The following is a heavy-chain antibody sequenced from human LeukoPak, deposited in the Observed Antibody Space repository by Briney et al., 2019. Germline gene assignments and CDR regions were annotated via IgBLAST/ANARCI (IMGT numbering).Heavy chain of an antibody. CDR2: INPNSGGT. V-gene: IGHV1-2*02. J-gene: IGHJ6*03. CDR1: GYTFTGYY. D-gene: IGHD3-10*01. Sequence: ASVKVSCKASGYTFTGYYMHWVRQAPGQGLEWMGWINPNSGGTNYAQKFQGRVTMTRDTSISTAYMELSSLRSEDTAVYYCARTGYYYGSGSFNYYYYYYMDVWGKGTTVTISS. CDR3: ARTGYYYGSGSFNYYYYYYMDV.